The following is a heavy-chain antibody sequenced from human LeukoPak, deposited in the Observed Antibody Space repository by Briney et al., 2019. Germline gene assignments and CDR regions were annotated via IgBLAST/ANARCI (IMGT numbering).Heavy chain of an antibody. CDR1: GYTFTSYG. J-gene: IGHJ4*02. CDR2: ISAYNGNT. CDR3: ASVPIRSSSWFFDY. V-gene: IGHV1-18*01. D-gene: IGHD6-13*01. Sequence: GASVKVSCKASGYTFTSYGISWVRQAPGQGLEWMGWISAYNGNTNYAQKLQGRVTMTTDTSTSTAYMELRSLRSDDTAVYYCASVPIRSSSWFFDYWGQGTLVTVSS.